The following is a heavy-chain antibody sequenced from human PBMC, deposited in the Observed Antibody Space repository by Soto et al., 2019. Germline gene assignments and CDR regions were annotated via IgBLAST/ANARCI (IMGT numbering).Heavy chain of an antibody. Sequence: SETLSLTCAVYGGSFSGYYWSWIRQPPGKGLEWIGEINHSGSTNYNPSLKSRVTISVDTSKNQFSLKLSSVTAADTAVYYCARRWTATPVRWNYYYMDVWGKGTTVTVSS. CDR1: GGSFSGYY. V-gene: IGHV4-34*01. D-gene: IGHD2-21*02. CDR3: ARRWTATPVRWNYYYMDV. CDR2: INHSGST. J-gene: IGHJ6*03.